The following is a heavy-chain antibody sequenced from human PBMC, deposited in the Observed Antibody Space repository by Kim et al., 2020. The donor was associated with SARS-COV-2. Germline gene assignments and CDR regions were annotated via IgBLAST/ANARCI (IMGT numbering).Heavy chain of an antibody. CDR3: ARRSGYCSSTSCLNPYYYYYYMDV. J-gene: IGHJ6*03. D-gene: IGHD2-2*01. CDR2: IYYSGST. Sequence: SETLSLTCTVSGGSISSYYWSWIRQPPGKGLEWIGYIYYSGSTNYNPSLKSRVTISVDTSKNQFSLKLSSVTAADTAVYYCARRSGYCSSTSCLNPYYYYYYMDVWGKGTTVTVSS. CDR1: GGSISSYY. V-gene: IGHV4-59*08.